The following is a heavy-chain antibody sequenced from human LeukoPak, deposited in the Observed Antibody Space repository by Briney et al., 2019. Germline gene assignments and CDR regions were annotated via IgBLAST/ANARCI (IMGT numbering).Heavy chain of an antibody. Sequence: PGGSLRLSCAASGFTFSNARMSWVRQAPGKGLEWVANIKQDGSEKYYVDSVKGRFTISRDNAKNSLYLQMNSLRAEDTAVYYCASPPLILWWHGGYFQHWGQGTLVTVSS. V-gene: IGHV3-7*01. CDR1: GFTFSNAR. CDR3: ASPPLILWWHGGYFQH. CDR2: IKQDGSEK. D-gene: IGHD2-21*01. J-gene: IGHJ1*01.